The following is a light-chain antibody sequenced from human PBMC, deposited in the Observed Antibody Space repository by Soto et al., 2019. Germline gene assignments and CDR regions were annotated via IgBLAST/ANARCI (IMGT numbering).Light chain of an antibody. J-gene: IGKJ3*01. Sequence: DMQMTQSPSSLSASVGARATITCRASQNLNKNLNWFQQNPGKAPKLLIYGASNLHSAVPSSFSGSGSGTDCTLTSSSLHPEDFATYDGQMSYSRSTSAFGRGTKVYI. CDR2: GAS. CDR1: QNLNKN. CDR3: QMSYSRSTSA. V-gene: IGKV1-39*01.